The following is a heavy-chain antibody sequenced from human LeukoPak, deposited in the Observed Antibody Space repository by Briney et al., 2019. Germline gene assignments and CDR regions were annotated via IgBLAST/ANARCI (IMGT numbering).Heavy chain of an antibody. V-gene: IGHV3-30*04. J-gene: IGHJ6*02. CDR2: ISYDGSNK. CDR1: GFTFSSYA. Sequence: GRSLRLSCAASGFTFSSYAMRWVRQAPGKGLEWVADISYDGSNKYYADSVKGRFTISRDNSKNTLYLQMTSLRAEDTAVYYCARDSPYSSYYGMDVWGQGTTVTVSS. D-gene: IGHD6-13*01. CDR3: ARDSPYSSYYGMDV.